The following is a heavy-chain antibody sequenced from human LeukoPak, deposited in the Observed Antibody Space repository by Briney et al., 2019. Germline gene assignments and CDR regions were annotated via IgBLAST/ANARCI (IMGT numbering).Heavy chain of an antibody. D-gene: IGHD5-12*01. CDR1: GFTFSSYF. V-gene: IGHV3-23*01. CDR3: AKLWTIRVEIGDY. CDR2: ISVNGDTT. Sequence: GRSLRLSCAASGFTFSSYFMSCVRQAPGKWLELVSSISVNGDTTYYADSVKGRFTISTDNTKNTLYLQMSRLRPQGTAVNDCAKLWTIRVEIGDYWGQGTLVTVSS. J-gene: IGHJ4*02.